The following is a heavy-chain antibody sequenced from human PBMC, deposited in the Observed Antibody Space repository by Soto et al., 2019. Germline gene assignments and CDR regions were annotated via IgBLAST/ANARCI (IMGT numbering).Heavy chain of an antibody. CDR1: GFTFSGSA. V-gene: IGHV3-73*01. CDR3: TDFEPWRDY. CDR2: IRSKANSYAT. Sequence: EVQLVESGGGLVQPGGSLKLSCAASGFTFSGSAMHWVHQASGKGLEWVGRIRSKANSYATAYAASVKGRFTISRDDSKNTAYLQMNSLKTEDTAVYYCTDFEPWRDYWGQGTLVTVSS. J-gene: IGHJ4*02. D-gene: IGHD3-9*01.